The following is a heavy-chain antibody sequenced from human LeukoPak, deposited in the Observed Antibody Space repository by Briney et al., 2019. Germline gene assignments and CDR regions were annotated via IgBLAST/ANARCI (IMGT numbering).Heavy chain of an antibody. D-gene: IGHD2-2*01. CDR3: ATRYCSSTSCFDS. V-gene: IGHV3-23*01. CDR1: GFTFSNYA. J-gene: IGHJ4*02. Sequence: GGSLRLSCAASGFTFSNYAMSWIRQAPGKGLEWVSTISSSGGSTYYADSAKGRFTISRDNSKNTLYLQMNSLRDEDTAVYYCATRYCSSTSCFDSWGQGTLVTVSS. CDR2: ISSSGGST.